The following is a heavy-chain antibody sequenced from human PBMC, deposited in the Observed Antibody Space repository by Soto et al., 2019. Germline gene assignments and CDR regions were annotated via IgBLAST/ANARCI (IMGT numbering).Heavy chain of an antibody. V-gene: IGHV3-48*02. CDR2: IDPSRSLI. D-gene: IGHD7-27*01. CDR1: GFSFSSYS. Sequence: EAQLVDSGGGLVQPGGSLRLSCVASGFSFSSYSMSWVRQAPGKGLEWISYIDPSRSLIYYADSVEGRFVISRDNAKSSLYLQLNDLRDDDTAFYYWARDRLTGVAREVFDIWGRGKMVPSLQ. J-gene: IGHJ3*02. CDR3: ARDRLTGVAREVFDI.